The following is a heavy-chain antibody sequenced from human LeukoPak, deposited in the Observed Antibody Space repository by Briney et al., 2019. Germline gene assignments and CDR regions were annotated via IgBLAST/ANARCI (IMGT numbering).Heavy chain of an antibody. Sequence: GGSLRLSCEVSGFTFTSYAMSWVRQAPGKGLEWVSGISGSGGTTYYADSAKGRFTISRDNSKNTLYLQMNSLRAEDTAVYYCAKDSHSSGWYYFDYWGQGTLVTVSS. J-gene: IGHJ4*02. CDR3: AKDSHSSGWYYFDY. CDR1: GFTFTSYA. V-gene: IGHV3-23*01. D-gene: IGHD6-19*01. CDR2: ISGSGGTT.